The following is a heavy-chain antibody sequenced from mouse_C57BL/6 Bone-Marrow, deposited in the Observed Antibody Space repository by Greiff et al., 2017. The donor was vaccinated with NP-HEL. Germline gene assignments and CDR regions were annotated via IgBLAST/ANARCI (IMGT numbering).Heavy chain of an antibody. CDR1: GYTFTDYN. Sequence: VQLQQSGPELVKPGASVKIPCKASGYTFTDYNMDWVKQSHGKSLEWIGDINPNNGGTIYNQKFKGKATLTVDKSSSTAYMELRSLTSEDTAVYYCARTFPNYYGSSYVDWYFDVWGTGTTVTVSS. CDR3: ARTFPNYYGSSYVDWYFDV. V-gene: IGHV1-18*01. J-gene: IGHJ1*03. CDR2: INPNNGGT. D-gene: IGHD1-1*01.